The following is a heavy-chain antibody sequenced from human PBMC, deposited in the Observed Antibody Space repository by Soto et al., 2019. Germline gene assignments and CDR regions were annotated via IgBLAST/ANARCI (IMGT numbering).Heavy chain of an antibody. CDR2: INQSGST. V-gene: IGHV4-34*01. CDR3: ARVGPWVPYYYDSSPYTFENWFDP. CDR1: GGSFSGYY. Sequence: SETLSLTCAVYGGSFSGYYWSWLRQPPGKGLEWIGEINQSGSTNYNPSLKSRVTISIDTSKNQFSLKVSSVTAADTAVYYCARVGPWVPYYYDSSPYTFENWFDPWGQGTLVTVSS. D-gene: IGHD3-22*01. J-gene: IGHJ5*02.